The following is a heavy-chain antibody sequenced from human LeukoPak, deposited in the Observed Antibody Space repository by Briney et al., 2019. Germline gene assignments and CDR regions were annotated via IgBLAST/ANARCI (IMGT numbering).Heavy chain of an antibody. CDR2: IKQDGSEK. V-gene: IGHV3-7*01. J-gene: IGHJ4*02. CDR1: GFTFSNYG. CDR3: ARDREIAAAVSSHDY. Sequence: PGGSLRLSCAASGFTFSNYGMHWVRQAPGKGLEWVANIKQDGSEKYYVDSVKGRFTISRDNAKNSLYLQMNSLRAEDTAVYYCARDREIAAAVSSHDYWGQGTLVTVSS. D-gene: IGHD6-13*01.